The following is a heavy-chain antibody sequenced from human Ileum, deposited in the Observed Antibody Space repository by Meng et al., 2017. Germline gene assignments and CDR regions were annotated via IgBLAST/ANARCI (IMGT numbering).Heavy chain of an antibody. Sequence: QVQLQESGPGLVKPSQTLSLTCTVSGGSISSGDYSWSWIRQPPGKGLEWIGYIYYSGSTYYNPSLKSRVTISVGTSKNQFSLKLSSVTAADTAVYYCARENTIFGVVWGSWFDPWGQGTLVTVSS. CDR1: GGSISSGDYS. CDR2: IYYSGST. CDR3: ARENTIFGVVWGSWFDP. J-gene: IGHJ5*02. V-gene: IGHV4-30-4*01. D-gene: IGHD3-3*01.